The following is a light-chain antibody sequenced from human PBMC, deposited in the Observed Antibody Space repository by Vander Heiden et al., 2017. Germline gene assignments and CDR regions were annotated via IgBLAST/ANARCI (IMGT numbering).Light chain of an antibody. CDR3: QQYNGYWT. J-gene: IGKJ1*01. CDR2: KAS. V-gene: IGKV1-5*03. Sequence: DIQMIQSASTLSASIGDRVTITCRASQSISSWLAWYQQNPGRAPKLLIYKASSLESGVPSRFSGSGSGTEFTLTISSLQPDDFATYYCQQYNGYWTFGQGTKVEIK. CDR1: QSISSW.